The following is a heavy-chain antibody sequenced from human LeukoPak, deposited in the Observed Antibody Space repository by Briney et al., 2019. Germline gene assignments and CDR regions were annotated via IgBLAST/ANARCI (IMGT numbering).Heavy chain of an antibody. CDR2: FDPEDGET. J-gene: IGHJ4*02. V-gene: IGHV1-24*01. CDR3: AQAGGYCSSTSCYLDY. D-gene: IGHD2-2*01. Sequence: ASVKVSCKVSGYTLTELSMHWVRQAPGKGLEWMGGFDPEDGETIYAQKFQGRVTMTEDTSTDTAYMELSSLRSEDTAVYYCAQAGGYCSSTSCYLDYWGQGTLVTVSS. CDR1: GYTLTELS.